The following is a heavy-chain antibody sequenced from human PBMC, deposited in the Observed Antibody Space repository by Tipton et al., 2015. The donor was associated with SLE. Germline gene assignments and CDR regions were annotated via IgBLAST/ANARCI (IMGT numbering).Heavy chain of an antibody. V-gene: IGHV4-34*01. CDR2: INHSGST. J-gene: IGHJ4*02. D-gene: IGHD1-26*01. CDR3: AREASEWELPSFFGY. Sequence: LRLSCAVYGGSFSGYYWSWIRQPPGKGLEWIGEINHSGSTNYNPSLKSRVTISVDTSKNQFSLKLSSVTAADTAVYYCAREASEWELPSFFGYWGQGTLVTVSS. CDR1: GGSFSGYY.